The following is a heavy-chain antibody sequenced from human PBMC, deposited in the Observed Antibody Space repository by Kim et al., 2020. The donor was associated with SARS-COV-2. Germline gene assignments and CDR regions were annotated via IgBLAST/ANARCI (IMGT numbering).Heavy chain of an antibody. Sequence: GGSLRLSCAASGFTFSSYGMHWVRQAPGKGLEWVAVIWYDGSNKYYADSVKGRFTISRDNSKNTLYLQMNSLRAEDTAVYYCAQQQLDENAFDIWGQGTMVTVSS. CDR2: IWYDGSNK. V-gene: IGHV3-33*08. CDR1: GFTFSSYG. D-gene: IGHD6-13*01. J-gene: IGHJ3*02. CDR3: AQQQLDENAFDI.